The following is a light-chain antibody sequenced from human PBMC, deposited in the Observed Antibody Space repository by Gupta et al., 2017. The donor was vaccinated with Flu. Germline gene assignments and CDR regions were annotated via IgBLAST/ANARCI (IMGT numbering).Light chain of an antibody. CDR1: SSDVGGYNY. CDR3: SSYAGSNNYVG. Sequence: QSPLTQPPSASGSPGQSVTISCPGTSSDVGGYNYISCYHQHPGNAPKLMIYEVSKRPSGVPDRFSGSKSGNTASLTVSGLQAEDEADYCCSSYAGSNNYVGFGGGTKLTVL. J-gene: IGLJ2*01. V-gene: IGLV2-8*01. CDR2: EVS.